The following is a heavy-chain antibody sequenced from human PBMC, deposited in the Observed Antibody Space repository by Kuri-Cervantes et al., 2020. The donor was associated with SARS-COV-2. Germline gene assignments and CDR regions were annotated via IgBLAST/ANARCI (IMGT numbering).Heavy chain of an antibody. J-gene: IGHJ4*02. CDR3: AKAYYDFWSGFYRGGYYFDS. D-gene: IGHD3-3*01. CDR1: GFTFSSYA. V-gene: IGHV3-23*01. CDR2: ISGSGGST. Sequence: GESLKISCAASGFTFSSYAMSWVRQAPGKGLEWGSAISGSGGSTYYADSVKGRFTISRDNSKNTLYLQMNSLRAEDTAVYYCAKAYYDFWSGFYRGGYYFDSWGQGTLVTVSS.